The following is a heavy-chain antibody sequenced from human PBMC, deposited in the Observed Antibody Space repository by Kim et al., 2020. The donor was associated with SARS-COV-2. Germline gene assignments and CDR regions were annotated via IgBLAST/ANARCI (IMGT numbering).Heavy chain of an antibody. V-gene: IGHV4-34*01. Sequence: SETLSLTCAVYGGSFSGYYWSWIRQPPGKGLEWIGEINHSGSTNYNPSLKSRVTISVDTSKNQFSLKLSSVTAADTAVYYCARGGMDSSVLEGWFDPWGQGTLVTVSS. CDR1: GGSFSGYY. D-gene: IGHD6-25*01. CDR2: INHSGST. CDR3: ARGGMDSSVLEGWFDP. J-gene: IGHJ5*02.